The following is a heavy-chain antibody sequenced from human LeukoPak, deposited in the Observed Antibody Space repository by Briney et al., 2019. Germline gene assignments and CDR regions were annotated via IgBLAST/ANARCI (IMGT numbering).Heavy chain of an antibody. CDR2: ISGSGGST. D-gene: IGHD3-16*01. V-gene: IGHV3-23*01. CDR3: AKLGDYVWGSFRSIIDY. J-gene: IGHJ4*02. CDR1: GFTFSSYA. Sequence: TGGSQRLSCAASGFTFSSYAMSWVRQAPGKGLEWVSAISGSGGSTYYADSVKGRFTISRDNSKNTLYLQMNSLRAEDTAVYYCAKLGDYVWGSFRSIIDYWGQGTLVTVSS.